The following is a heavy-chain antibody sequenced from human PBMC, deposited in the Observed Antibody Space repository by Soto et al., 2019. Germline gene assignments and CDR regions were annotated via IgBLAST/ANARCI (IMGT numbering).Heavy chain of an antibody. CDR3: ARHYCTSTICQPRFDP. CDR1: GGSISSYY. CDR2: IYYSGST. Sequence: PSETLSLTCTVSGGSISSYYWSWIRQPPGKGPEWIGYIYYSGSTNYNPSLKSRVTISVDTSKNQFSLRLSSVTAADTAVYYCARHYCTSTICQPRFDPWGQGALVTVT. V-gene: IGHV4-59*08. J-gene: IGHJ5*02. D-gene: IGHD2-2*01.